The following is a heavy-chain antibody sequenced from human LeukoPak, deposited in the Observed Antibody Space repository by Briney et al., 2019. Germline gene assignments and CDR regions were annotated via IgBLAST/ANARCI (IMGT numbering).Heavy chain of an antibody. CDR3: AKSLRVAVRIGPDY. CDR2: ISGSGGST. V-gene: IGHV3-23*01. D-gene: IGHD6-19*01. J-gene: IGHJ4*02. Sequence: GGSLRLSCAASGFTFSSYAMSWVRQAPRKGLEWVSAISGSGGSTYYADSVKGRFTISRDNSKNTLYLQMNSLRAEDRAVYYCAKSLRVAVRIGPDYWGQGTLVTVSS. CDR1: GFTFSSYA.